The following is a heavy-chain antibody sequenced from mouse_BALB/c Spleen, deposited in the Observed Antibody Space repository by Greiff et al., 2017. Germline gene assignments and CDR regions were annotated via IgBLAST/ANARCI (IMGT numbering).Heavy chain of an antibody. J-gene: IGHJ3*01. Sequence: EVQGVESGGGLVKPGGSLKLSCAASGFAFSSYDMSWVRQTPEKRLEWVAYVSSGGGSTYYPDTVKGRFTISRDNAKNTLYLQMSSLKSEDTAMYYCARHTYYGSSPFAYWGQGTLVTVSA. CDR1: GFAFSSYD. D-gene: IGHD1-1*01. CDR3: ARHTYYGSSPFAY. V-gene: IGHV5-12-1*01. CDR2: VSSGGGST.